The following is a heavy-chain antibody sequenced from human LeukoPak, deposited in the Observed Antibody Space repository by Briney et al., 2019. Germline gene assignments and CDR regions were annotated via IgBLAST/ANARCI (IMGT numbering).Heavy chain of an antibody. Sequence: PGGSLRLSCAASGFTFSSYAMSWVRQAPGKGLEWVSAISGSGGSTYYADSVKGRFTISRDNSKNTLYLQMNSLRAEDTAVYYCAKGLPSSGWYPPPFDYWGQGTLVTVSS. V-gene: IGHV3-23*01. J-gene: IGHJ4*02. CDR2: ISGSGGST. D-gene: IGHD6-19*01. CDR3: AKGLPSSGWYPPPFDY. CDR1: GFTFSSYA.